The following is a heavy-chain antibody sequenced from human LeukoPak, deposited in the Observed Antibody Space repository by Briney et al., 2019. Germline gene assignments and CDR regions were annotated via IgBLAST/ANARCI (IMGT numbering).Heavy chain of an antibody. CDR2: MNPNSGNT. CDR1: GYTFTSYD. CDR3: ARGRRIAAAGTLGGY. J-gene: IGHJ4*02. V-gene: IGHV1-8*01. Sequence: GASVKVSCKASGYTFTSYDINWVRQATGQGLEWMGWMNPNSGNTGYAQKFQGRVTMTRNTSISTAYMELSSLRSEDTAVYYCARGRRIAAAGTLGGYWGQGTLVTVSS. D-gene: IGHD6-13*01.